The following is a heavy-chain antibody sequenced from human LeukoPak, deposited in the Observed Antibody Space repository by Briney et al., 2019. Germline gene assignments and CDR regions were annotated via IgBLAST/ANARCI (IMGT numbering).Heavy chain of an antibody. CDR1: GGSISTYY. CDR2: IYYTGST. J-gene: IGHJ4*02. V-gene: IGHV4-59*08. D-gene: IGHD4-23*01. CDR3: ARSYYGGSHQYYFGY. Sequence: SETLSLTCTVSGGSISTYYWSWIRQPPGKGLEWIGYIYYTGSTNYNPSLESRVTISVDTSKNQFSLKLSSVTAADTAVYYCARSYYGGSHQYYFGYWGQGTLVTVSS.